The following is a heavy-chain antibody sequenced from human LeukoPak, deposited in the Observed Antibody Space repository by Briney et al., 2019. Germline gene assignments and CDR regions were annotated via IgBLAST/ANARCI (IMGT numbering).Heavy chain of an antibody. V-gene: IGHV3-9*01. Sequence: GGSLRLSCAASGFTFDDYAMHWVRHAPGKGLEWVSGISWNSGSIGYADSVKGRFTISRDNAKNSLYLQMNSLRAEDTALYYCATSRGFFISWGQGTLVTVSS. J-gene: IGHJ4*02. D-gene: IGHD3-10*01. CDR1: GFTFDDYA. CDR3: ATSRGFFIS. CDR2: ISWNSGSI.